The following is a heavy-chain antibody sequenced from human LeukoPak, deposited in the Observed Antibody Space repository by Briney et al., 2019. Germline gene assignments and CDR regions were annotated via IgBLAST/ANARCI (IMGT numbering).Heavy chain of an antibody. CDR3: ARGGVDYYGSGTYYLMYYFDY. D-gene: IGHD3-10*01. V-gene: IGHV3-23*01. CDR1: GFTFNTYG. J-gene: IGHJ4*02. CDR2: ISGSGGAT. Sequence: GGSLRLYCAASGFTFNTYGMSWVRQAPGKGLEWVSGISGSGGATYYADSVEGRFTISRDDPHNTLYLQMNSLRAEDTAVYFCARGGVDYYGSGTYYLMYYFDYWGQGALVTVSS.